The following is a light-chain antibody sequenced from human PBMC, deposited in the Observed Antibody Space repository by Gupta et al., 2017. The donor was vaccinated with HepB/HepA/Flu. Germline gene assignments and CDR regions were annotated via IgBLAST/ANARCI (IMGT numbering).Light chain of an antibody. CDR3: GSYTSSSTLV. V-gene: IGLV2-14*03. CDR2: DVS. Sequence: QSALTQPASVSGSPGLSITISCTGTSSDVGGYNYVSWYQQHPGKARKLMIYDVSNRPTGVSNRFSGSKSGNTASLTISGLQAEDEADYYCGSYTSSSTLVFGGGTKLTVL. J-gene: IGLJ2*01. CDR1: SSDVGGYNY.